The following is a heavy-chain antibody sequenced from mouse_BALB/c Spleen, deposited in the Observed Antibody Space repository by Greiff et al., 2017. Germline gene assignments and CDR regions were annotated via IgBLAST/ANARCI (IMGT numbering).Heavy chain of an antibody. CDR1: GFAFSSYD. CDR3: ASLDSSGSYYYAMDY. Sequence: EVKLVESGGGLVKPGGSLKLSCAASGFAFSSYDMSWVRQTPEKRLEWVAYISSGGGSTYYPDTVKGRFTISRDNAKNTLYLQMSSLKSEDTAMYYCASLDSSGSYYYAMDYWGQGTSVTVSS. J-gene: IGHJ4*01. D-gene: IGHD3-2*01. CDR2: ISSGGGST. V-gene: IGHV5-12-1*01.